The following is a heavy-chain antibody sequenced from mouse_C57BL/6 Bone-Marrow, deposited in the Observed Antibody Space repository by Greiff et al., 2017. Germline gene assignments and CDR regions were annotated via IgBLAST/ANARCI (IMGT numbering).Heavy chain of an antibody. CDR2: FYPGSGSI. CDR3: ARDEEGLRLRGYAMDY. D-gene: IGHD3-2*02. CDR1: GYTFTEYT. V-gene: IGHV1-62-2*01. Sequence: VQLQQSGAELVKPGASVKLSCKASGYTFTEYTIHWVKQRSGQGLEWIGWFYPGSGSIKYNEKFKDKATLTADKSSSTVYMELSSLTSEDSAVYFCARDEEGLRLRGYAMDYWGQGTSVTVSS. J-gene: IGHJ4*01.